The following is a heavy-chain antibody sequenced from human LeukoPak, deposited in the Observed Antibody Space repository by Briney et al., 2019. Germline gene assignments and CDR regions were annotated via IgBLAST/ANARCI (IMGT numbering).Heavy chain of an antibody. CDR3: AKTIDGYWPQFDV. J-gene: IGHJ4*02. CDR1: GFPFSDHN. Sequence: GKSLRLSCAASGFPFSDHNIHWVRRAPGKGLEWVAFISFEGSKIDYADSVKGRFTISRDNTQNTVSLQMNSLRSDDTAMYYCAKTIDGYWPQFDVWGQGTLVTVSS. CDR2: ISFEGSKI. D-gene: IGHD5-24*01. V-gene: IGHV3-30*18.